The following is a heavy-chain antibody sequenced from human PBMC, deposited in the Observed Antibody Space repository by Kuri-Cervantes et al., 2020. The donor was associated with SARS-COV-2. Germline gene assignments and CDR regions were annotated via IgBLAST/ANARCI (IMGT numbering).Heavy chain of an antibody. Sequence: GGSLRLSCAASGFTFSSHAMRWVRQAPGKGLEWVSVIYSGGSSTYYADSVKGRFTISRDNSKNTLYLQMNSLRAGDTAVYYCASMVRANYCMDLWGQGTTVTVSS. CDR3: ASMVRANYCMDL. J-gene: IGHJ6*02. D-gene: IGHD3-10*01. CDR2: IYSGGSST. V-gene: IGHV3-23*03. CDR1: GFTFSSHA.